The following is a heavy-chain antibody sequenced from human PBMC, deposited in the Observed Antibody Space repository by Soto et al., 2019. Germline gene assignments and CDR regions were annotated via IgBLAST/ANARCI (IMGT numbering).Heavy chain of an antibody. CDR1: GGTFSSCA. J-gene: IGHJ3*02. CDR3: AASWNGYNGDFDI. CDR2: IIPIFGTA. Sequence: SVKVSCKSSGGTFSSCAISWVRQAPGQGLEWMGGIIPIFGTANYAQKFQGRVTITADKSTSTAYMELSSLRSEDTAVYYCAASWNGYNGDFDICGQGTMVTVSS. V-gene: IGHV1-69*06. D-gene: IGHD2-2*01.